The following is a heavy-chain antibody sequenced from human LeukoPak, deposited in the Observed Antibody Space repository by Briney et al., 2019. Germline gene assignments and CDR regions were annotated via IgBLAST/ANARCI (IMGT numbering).Heavy chain of an antibody. CDR2: INHSGST. CDR3: ASRRLYGRHLLNGPFDY. D-gene: IGHD2-8*01. Sequence: PSETLSLTCAVYGGSFSGYYWSWIRQPPGKGLEWIGEINHSGSTNYNPSLKSRVTISVDTSKNQFSLKLSSVTAADTVVYYCASRRLYGRHLLNGPFDYWGQGTLVTVSS. CDR1: GGSFSGYY. V-gene: IGHV4-34*01. J-gene: IGHJ4*02.